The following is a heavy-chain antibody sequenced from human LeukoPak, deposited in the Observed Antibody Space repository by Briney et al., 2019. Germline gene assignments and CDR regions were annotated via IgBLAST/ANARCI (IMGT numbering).Heavy chain of an antibody. CDR3: ARYNSGWYVAFDI. V-gene: IGHV1-18*01. J-gene: IGHJ3*02. Sequence: ASVKVSCKASGYTFTSYAFSWVRQAPGRGLEWMGWISAYKGKTNYAQKLQGRVTMTTDTSTSTAYMELRSLRSDDTAVYYCARYNSGWYVAFDIWGQGTMVTVSS. D-gene: IGHD6-19*01. CDR2: ISAYKGKT. CDR1: GYTFTSYA.